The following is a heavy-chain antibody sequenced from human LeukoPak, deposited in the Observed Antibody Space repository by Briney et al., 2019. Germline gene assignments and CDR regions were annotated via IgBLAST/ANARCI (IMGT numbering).Heavy chain of an antibody. J-gene: IGHJ4*02. CDR2: IYPRGST. Sequence: PSEPMSLTSTVAGISINTGGYSWNWIRQPPRQGLEWIGPIYPRGSTSYTPSLASRVTISLDTSENQFSLKLSSVTAADTAVYYCARDRGSGYFDYWGQGALVTVSS. CDR1: GISINTGGYS. V-gene: IGHV4-30-2*01. D-gene: IGHD3-10*01. CDR3: ARDRGSGYFDY.